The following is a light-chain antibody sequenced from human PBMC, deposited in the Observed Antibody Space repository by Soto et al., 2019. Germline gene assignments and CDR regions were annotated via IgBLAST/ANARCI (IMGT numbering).Light chain of an antibody. CDR3: QQGFT. V-gene: IGKV1-5*01. CDR1: QSVDNW. J-gene: IGKJ3*01. Sequence: DIQMTQSPSTLSASVGDRVTITCRASQSVDNWLAWYQQKPGKAPNLLIYDASTLESGVPSRFSGSGSGTEFILTISTLQPDDSATYYCQQGFTFGAGTRVDIK. CDR2: DAS.